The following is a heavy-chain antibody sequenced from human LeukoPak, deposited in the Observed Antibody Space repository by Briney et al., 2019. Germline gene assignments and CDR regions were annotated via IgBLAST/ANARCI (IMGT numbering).Heavy chain of an antibody. V-gene: IGHV3-30*18. CDR3: AKTVVVAALDY. D-gene: IGHD2-15*01. J-gene: IGHJ4*02. CDR1: GFTFSSYG. Sequence: GGSLRLSCAASGFTFSSYGMHWVRQAPGKGLEWVAVISYDGSNKYYADSVKGRFTISGDNSKNTLYLQMNSLRAEDTAVYYCAKTVVVAALDYWGQGTLVTVSS. CDR2: ISYDGSNK.